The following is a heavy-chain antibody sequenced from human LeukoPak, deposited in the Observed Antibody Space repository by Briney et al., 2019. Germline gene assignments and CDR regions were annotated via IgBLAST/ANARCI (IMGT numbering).Heavy chain of an antibody. CDR3: ARFSFDIQTGYYYGMDV. Sequence: ASVKVSCEASGYTFTSYAMHWVRQAPGQRLEWMGWINAGNGNTKYSQKFQGRVTITRDTSASTAYMELSSLRSEDTAVYYCARFSFDIQTGYYYGMDVWGQGTTVTVSS. CDR2: INAGNGNT. J-gene: IGHJ6*02. D-gene: IGHD3-9*01. V-gene: IGHV1-3*01. CDR1: GYTFTSYA.